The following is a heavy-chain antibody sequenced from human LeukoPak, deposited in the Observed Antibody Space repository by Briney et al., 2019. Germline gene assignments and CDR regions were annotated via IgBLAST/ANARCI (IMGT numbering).Heavy chain of an antibody. J-gene: IGHJ4*02. CDR1: GFTFSSYG. D-gene: IGHD2-15*01. Sequence: GGSLRLSCAASGFTFSSYGMNWVRQAPGRGLEWISYTSSGGSTIYYADSVKGRFTISRDNAKSSLYLQMNSLRAEDTAVYYCARDRGGGNIYFDYWGQGTLVTVFS. CDR2: TSSGGSTI. V-gene: IGHV3-48*03. CDR3: ARDRGGGNIYFDY.